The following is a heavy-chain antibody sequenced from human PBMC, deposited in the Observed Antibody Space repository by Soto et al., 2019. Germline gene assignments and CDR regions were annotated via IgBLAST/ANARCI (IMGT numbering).Heavy chain of an antibody. CDR3: ARSVAVPGAHIDY. J-gene: IGHJ4*02. CDR1: GGSISGSY. CDR2: VYYTGST. V-gene: IGHV4-59*01. Sequence: SETLSLTCSVSGGSISGSYWSWIRQSPGKGLEWLGYVYYTGSTDYSPSLRSRVSISVDTSKNEFSLRLSSVTAADTAVYFCARSVAVPGAHIDYWGQGTQVTVSS. D-gene: IGHD6-19*01.